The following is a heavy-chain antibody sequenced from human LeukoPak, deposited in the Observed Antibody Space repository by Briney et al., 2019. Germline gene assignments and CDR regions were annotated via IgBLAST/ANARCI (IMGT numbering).Heavy chain of an antibody. CDR3: ARHLQNSYYYSMDV. CDR2: IYYSEST. CDR1: GGSISSSSYH. V-gene: IGHV4-39*01. Sequence: SQTLSLTCTLSGGSISSSSYHWGWIRQPPGKGLEWVGTIYYSESTYYNPSLKSRVTISVDTSKNQFSLKLSSVTAADTAVYYCARHLQNSYYYSMDVWGTGTTVTVSS. D-gene: IGHD4-11*01. J-gene: IGHJ6*03.